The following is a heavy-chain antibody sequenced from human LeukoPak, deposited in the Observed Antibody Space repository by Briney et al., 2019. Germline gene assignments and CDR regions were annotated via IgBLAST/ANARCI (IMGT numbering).Heavy chain of an antibody. CDR3: ARDSGDGYISGDAFDI. Sequence: GGSLRLSCAASGFTFSNAWMSWVRQAPGKGLEWVSSISSSSSYIYYADSVKGRFTISRDNAKNSLYLQMNSLRAEDTAVYYCARDSGDGYISGDAFDIWGQGTMVTVSS. CDR2: ISSSSSYI. CDR1: GFTFSNAW. D-gene: IGHD5-24*01. V-gene: IGHV3-21*01. J-gene: IGHJ3*02.